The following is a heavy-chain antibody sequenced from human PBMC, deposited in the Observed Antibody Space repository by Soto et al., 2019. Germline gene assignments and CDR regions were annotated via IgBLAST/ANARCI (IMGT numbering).Heavy chain of an antibody. V-gene: IGHV2-70*11. CDR2: IDWDDDK. CDR3: ARIEQLGRRGYYGMDV. D-gene: IGHD6-13*01. Sequence: SGPTLVNPTPTLTLTCTFAGFSLSTSGMCVSWIRQPPGKALEWLARIDWDDDKYYSTSLKTRLTISKDTSKNQVVLTMTNMDPVDTATYYCARIEQLGRRGYYGMDVWGQGTTVTVSS. CDR1: GFSLSTSGMC. J-gene: IGHJ6*02.